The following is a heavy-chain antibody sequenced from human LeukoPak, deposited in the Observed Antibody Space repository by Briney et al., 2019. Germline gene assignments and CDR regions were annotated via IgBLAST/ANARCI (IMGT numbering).Heavy chain of an antibody. CDR2: INPNSGGT. D-gene: IGHD5-18*01. CDR3: ASRAGEDTAMSPLDY. J-gene: IGHJ4*02. V-gene: IGHV1-2*02. Sequence: ASVKVSCKASGYTFTGYYMHWVRQAPGQGLEWMGWINPNSGGTNYAQKFQGRVTMTRDTSISTASMELSSLRSEDTAVYYCASRAGEDTAMSPLDYWGQGTLVTVSS. CDR1: GYTFTGYY.